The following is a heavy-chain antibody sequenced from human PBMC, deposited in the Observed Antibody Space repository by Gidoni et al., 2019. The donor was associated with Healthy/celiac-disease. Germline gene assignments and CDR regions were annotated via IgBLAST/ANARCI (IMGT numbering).Heavy chain of an antibody. CDR1: GFTFSRYW. V-gene: IGHV3-7*01. Sequence: EVQLVESGGGLVQPGGSLRLSCAASGFTFSRYWMSWVRQAPGKGLEWVANIKQDGSEKYYVDSVKGRFTISRDNAKNSLYLQMNSLRAEDTAVYYCAREKAVAVPLYYYYYGMDVWGQGTTVTVSS. CDR3: AREKAVAVPLYYYYYGMDV. D-gene: IGHD6-19*01. CDR2: IKQDGSEK. J-gene: IGHJ6*02.